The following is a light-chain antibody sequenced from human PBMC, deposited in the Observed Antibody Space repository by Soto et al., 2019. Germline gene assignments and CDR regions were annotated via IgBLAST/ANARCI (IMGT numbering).Light chain of an antibody. CDR3: QLSSFLPIT. CDR2: AAS. CDR1: QSIANY. V-gene: IGKV1-39*01. Sequence: SLFSLSASLGDRVTITCRASQSIANYLNWYQQKPGTAPKLLIFAASSLQSGVPSRLSGSGSGTDFTLTIISLQPEDFTPYYCQLSSFLPITFAGGAIVDIK. J-gene: IGKJ4*01.